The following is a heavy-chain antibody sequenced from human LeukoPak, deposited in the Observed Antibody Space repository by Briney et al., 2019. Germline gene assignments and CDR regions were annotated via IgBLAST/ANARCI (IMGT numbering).Heavy chain of an antibody. V-gene: IGHV3-48*01. CDR1: GFTFSSYE. CDR2: ISSSSSTI. CDR3: ARGGRGTGYYLHY. Sequence: PGGSLRLSCAASGFTFSSYEMNWVRQAPGKGLEWVSYISSSSSTIYYADSVKGRFTISRDNAKNSLYLQMNSLRAEDTAVYYCARGGRGTGYYLHYWGQGTLVTVSS. D-gene: IGHD3/OR15-3a*01. J-gene: IGHJ4*02.